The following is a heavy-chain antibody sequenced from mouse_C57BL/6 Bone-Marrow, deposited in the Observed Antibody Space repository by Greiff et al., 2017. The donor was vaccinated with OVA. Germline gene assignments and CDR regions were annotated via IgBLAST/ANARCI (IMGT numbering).Heavy chain of an antibody. CDR3: ARGYLYYAMDY. J-gene: IGHJ4*01. D-gene: IGHD5-1*01. CDR2: ISSCSSTI. V-gene: IGHV5-17*01. Sequence: EVMLVESGGGLVKPGGSLKLSCAASGFTFSDYGMHWVRQAPEKGLEWVAYISSCSSTIYYADTVKGRFTISRDNAKNTLFLQMTSLRSEDTAMYYCARGYLYYAMDYWGQGTSVTVSS. CDR1: GFTFSDYG.